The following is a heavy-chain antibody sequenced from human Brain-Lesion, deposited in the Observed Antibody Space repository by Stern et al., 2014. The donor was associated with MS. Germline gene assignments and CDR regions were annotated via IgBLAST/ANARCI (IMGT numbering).Heavy chain of an antibody. D-gene: IGHD2-15*01. CDR3: AGEEDIRYCSGGSCTANWFDP. J-gene: IGHJ5*02. CDR2: IYYSGNT. CDR1: GGSVSSTSYA. V-gene: IGHV4-39*01. Sequence: VQLVQSGPGLVKPSETLSLTCTVAGGSVSSTSYAWAWIRQPPGKGLEWIGTIYYSGNTYYRPSLKSRLTIYLDTSKHQFSLQLSSLTAADTAVYYCAGEEDIRYCSGGSCTANWFDPWGQGTLVTVSS.